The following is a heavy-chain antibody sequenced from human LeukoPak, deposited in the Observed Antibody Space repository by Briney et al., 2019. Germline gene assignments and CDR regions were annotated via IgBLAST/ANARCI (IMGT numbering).Heavy chain of an antibody. CDR1: GFTLSSYG. J-gene: IGHJ5*02. CDR2: IRYDGSNK. D-gene: IGHD5-12*01. CDR3: AKSGYDFGGWFDP. Sequence: GGSLRLSCAASGFTLSSYGMHWVRQAPGKGLEWVAFIRYDGSNKYYADSVKGRFTISRDNSKNTLYLQMNSLRAEDTAVYYCAKSGYDFGGWFDPWGQGTLVTVSS. V-gene: IGHV3-30*02.